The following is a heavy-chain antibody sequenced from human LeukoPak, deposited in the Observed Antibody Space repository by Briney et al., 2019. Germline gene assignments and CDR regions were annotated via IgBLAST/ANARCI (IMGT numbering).Heavy chain of an antibody. D-gene: IGHD6-13*01. J-gene: IGHJ3*02. CDR3: ARDPYSSFFGAFDI. V-gene: IGHV3-7*04. CDR1: KFTFSSSW. CDR2: INPDGSEE. Sequence: GGSLTLSCVASKFTFSSSWITWVRQAPGKGLEWVGNINPDGSEEYYVDSVKGRFTISRDNAKNSLYLQMNSLRAEDTAVYYCARDPYSSFFGAFDIWGQGTMVTVSS.